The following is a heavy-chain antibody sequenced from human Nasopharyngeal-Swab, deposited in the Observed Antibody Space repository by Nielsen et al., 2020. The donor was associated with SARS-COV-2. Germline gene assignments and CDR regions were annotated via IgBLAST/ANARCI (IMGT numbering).Heavy chain of an antibody. J-gene: IGHJ5*02. CDR3: VKGGYLHDYINYGDWFDP. CDR1: GFTFSSYA. V-gene: IGHV3-23*01. D-gene: IGHD4-11*01. Sequence: GGSLRLSCVASGFTFSSYAISLVRQAPGKGLNWVSAISGAGSSTYYADSVKGRFTISRDNSKNTLYLQMNSLRAEDTALYYCVKGGYLHDYINYGDWFDPWGLGTLVTVSS. CDR2: ISGAGSST.